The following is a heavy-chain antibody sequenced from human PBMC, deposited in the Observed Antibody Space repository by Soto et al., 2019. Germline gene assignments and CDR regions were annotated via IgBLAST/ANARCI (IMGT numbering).Heavy chain of an antibody. CDR3: ARQASGYYYGWFDP. CDR1: GGSILDSTYY. CDR2: IFYSGGT. D-gene: IGHD3-22*01. J-gene: IGHJ5*02. Sequence: QLLLQESGPGLVKPSETLSLTCTVSGGSILDSTYYWAWIRQSPGKGLEWIGTIFYSGGTFYTPSLKSGVTMSVDTSNNQFSLKLISVTAADTAVYFCARQASGYYYGWFDPWGQGTLVTVSS. V-gene: IGHV4-39*01.